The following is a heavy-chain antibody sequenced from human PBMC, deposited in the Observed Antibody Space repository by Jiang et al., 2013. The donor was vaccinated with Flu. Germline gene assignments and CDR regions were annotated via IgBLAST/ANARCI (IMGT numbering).Heavy chain of an antibody. Sequence: IPILGIANYAQKFQGRVTITADKSTSTAYMELSSLRSEDTAVYYCARDLNYDYVWGSYDYWGQGTLVTVSS. D-gene: IGHD3-16*01. CDR3: ARDLNYDYVWGSYDY. CDR2: IPILGIA. J-gene: IGHJ4*02. V-gene: IGHV1-69*04.